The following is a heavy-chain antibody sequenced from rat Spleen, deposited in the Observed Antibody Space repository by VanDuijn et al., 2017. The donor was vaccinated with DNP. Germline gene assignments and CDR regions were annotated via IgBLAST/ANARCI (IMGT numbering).Heavy chain of an antibody. CDR1: GFTFSNYV. Sequence: EVQLVESGGGLVQPGRSLKLSCAASGFTFSNYVMAWVRQAPEKGLEWVATISPSGGSIYYRDSVKGRFTISRDNAKSTLYLQMDSLRSEDTATYYCATPTVGYWGQGVMVTVSS. J-gene: IGHJ2*01. D-gene: IGHD1-1*01. V-gene: IGHV5-19*01. CDR2: ISPSGGSI. CDR3: ATPTVGY.